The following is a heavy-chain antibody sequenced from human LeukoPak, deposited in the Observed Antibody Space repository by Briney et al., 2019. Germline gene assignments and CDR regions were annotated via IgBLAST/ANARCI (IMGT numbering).Heavy chain of an antibody. Sequence: GGSLRLSCAASGFTFSNYAMSWVRQAPRKGQEWLSGISGSGVATYYADSVKGRFTISRDNAKNTLYLEMNNLRAEDTAIYYCAKDRPTVAWSDPWGQGTLVSVSS. CDR2: ISGSGVAT. V-gene: IGHV3-23*01. D-gene: IGHD4-11*01. CDR3: AKDRPTVAWSDP. J-gene: IGHJ5*02. CDR1: GFTFSNYA.